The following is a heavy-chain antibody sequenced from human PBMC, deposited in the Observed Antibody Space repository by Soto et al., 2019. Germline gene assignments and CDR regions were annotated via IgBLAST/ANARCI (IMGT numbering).Heavy chain of an antibody. Sequence: GRPHRVCSTVSGFTAISLCMRWVPQAPGEGLEWVSVISGSGGSTDYADAVKGRFTISRDNSKNTLYLQMNSLRAEDTAVSYCARRSSSWDFDYRGQGTPVT. V-gene: IGHV3-23*01. CDR2: ISGSGGST. CDR1: GFTAISLC. D-gene: IGHD6-13*01. J-gene: IGHJ4*02. CDR3: ARRSSSWDFDY.